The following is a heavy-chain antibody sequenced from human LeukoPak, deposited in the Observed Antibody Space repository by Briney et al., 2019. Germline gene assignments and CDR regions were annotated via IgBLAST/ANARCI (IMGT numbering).Heavy chain of an antibody. D-gene: IGHD3-3*01. J-gene: IGHJ6*03. Sequence: VASVKVSCKASGGTFSSYAISWVRQAPGQGLEWMGGIIPIFDTPNYAQNFQGRVTISADKSTSTAYMELSSLRSEDTAVYYCASSHSGWSGYSLGYYYMDVWGKGTTVTVSS. CDR1: GGTFSSYA. CDR3: ASSHSGWSGYSLGYYYMDV. CDR2: IIPIFDTP. V-gene: IGHV1-69*06.